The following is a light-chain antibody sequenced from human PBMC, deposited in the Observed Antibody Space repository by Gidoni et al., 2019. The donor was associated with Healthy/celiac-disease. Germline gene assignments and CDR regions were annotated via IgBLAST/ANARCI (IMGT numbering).Light chain of an antibody. J-gene: IGKJ1*01. Sequence: GTLSLSPGERATLSCRASQSVSSSYLAWYQQKPGQAPRLLIYGASSRATGIPDRFSGSGSGTDFTLTISRLEPEDFAVYYCQQYGSSPRTWTFXQXTKVXIK. CDR2: GAS. CDR1: QSVSSSY. V-gene: IGKV3-20*01. CDR3: QQYGSSPRTWT.